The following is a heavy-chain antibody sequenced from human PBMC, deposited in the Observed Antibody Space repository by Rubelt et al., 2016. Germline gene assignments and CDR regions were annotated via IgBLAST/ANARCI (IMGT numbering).Heavy chain of an antibody. CDR2: IIPIFGKA. CDR1: GGTFSSYA. D-gene: IGHD6-19*01. CDR3: ARGSGWYMYFDY. J-gene: IGHJ4*02. Sequence: QVQLVQSGAEVKKPGSSVKVSCKASGGTFSSYAISWVRQAPGQGLEWMGGIIPIFGKANYAQQFQGRVTMTADESTSTAYIELSSLRSEDTSVYYCARGSGWYMYFDYWGQGTLVTVSS. V-gene: IGHV1-69*01.